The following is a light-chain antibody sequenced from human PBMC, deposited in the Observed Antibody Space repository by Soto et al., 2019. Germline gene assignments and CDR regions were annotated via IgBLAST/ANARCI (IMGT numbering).Light chain of an antibody. V-gene: IGKV1-5*03. Sequence: DFPMTQSPSTLSGSVGDRVTITCRASQTISSWLAWYQQKPGKAPKLLIYKASSLESGVPSRFSGSGSGTEFTLTISSLQPDDFATYYRQQYNSYGTFGQGTKVDIK. CDR2: KAS. CDR1: QTISSW. CDR3: QQYNSYGT. J-gene: IGKJ1*01.